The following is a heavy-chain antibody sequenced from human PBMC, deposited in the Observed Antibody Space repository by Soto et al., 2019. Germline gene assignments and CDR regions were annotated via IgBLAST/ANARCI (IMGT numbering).Heavy chain of an antibody. J-gene: IGHJ3*02. CDR3: AKDRPPEGYNYFDGSEI. CDR2: ISYDGRIK. CDR1: GFTFSNYG. Sequence: GGSLRLSCAASGFTFSNYGMHWVRQAPGMGLEWVAVISYDGRIKFYTESVKGRFIVSRDNSKNTLSLQMNSLRGEDTGVYYCAKDRPPEGYNYFDGSEIWGQGTTVTVSS. V-gene: IGHV3-30*18. D-gene: IGHD2-2*02.